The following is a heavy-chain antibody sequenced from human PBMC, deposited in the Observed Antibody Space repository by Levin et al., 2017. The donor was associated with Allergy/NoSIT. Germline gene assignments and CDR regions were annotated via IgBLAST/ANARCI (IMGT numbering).Heavy chain of an antibody. D-gene: IGHD6-13*01. CDR3: ARGHLLYSSSWPQGDY. J-gene: IGHJ4*02. CDR2: INHSGST. CDR1: GGSFSGYY. V-gene: IGHV4-34*01. Sequence: ESLKISCAVYGGSFSGYYWSWIRQPPGKGLEWIGEINHSGSTNYNPSLKSRVTISVDTSKNQFSLKLSSVTAADTAVYYCARGHLLYSSSWPQGDYWGQGTLVTVSS.